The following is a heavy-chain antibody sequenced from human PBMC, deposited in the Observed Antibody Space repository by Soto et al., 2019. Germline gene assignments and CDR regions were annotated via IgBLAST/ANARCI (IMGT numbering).Heavy chain of an antibody. CDR3: AREGDYYYYGMDV. Sequence: RSLRLSCAASGFTFSSYAMHWVRQAPGKGLEWVAVISYDGSNKYYADSVKGRFTISRDNSKNTLYLQMNSLRAEDTAVYYCAREGDYYYYGMDVWGQGTTVTVSS. D-gene: IGHD3-16*01. CDR1: GFTFSSYA. CDR2: ISYDGSNK. V-gene: IGHV3-30-3*01. J-gene: IGHJ6*02.